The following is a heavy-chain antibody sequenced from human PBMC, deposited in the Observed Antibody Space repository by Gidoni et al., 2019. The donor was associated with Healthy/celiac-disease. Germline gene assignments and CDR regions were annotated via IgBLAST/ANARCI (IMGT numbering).Heavy chain of an antibody. CDR3: ARSREMATVGYYGMDV. V-gene: IGHV3-9*01. CDR1: GFPFDDYA. J-gene: IGHJ6*02. D-gene: IGHD4-4*01. CDR2: IRWNSGSI. Sequence: EVQLVASGGGLVQPGRSLRLSCAASGFPFDDYAMHWVRQAPGKGLEWVSGIRWNSGSIGYADSVKGRFTISRDNAKNSLYLQMNSLRAEDTALYYCARSREMATVGYYGMDVWGQGTTVTVSS.